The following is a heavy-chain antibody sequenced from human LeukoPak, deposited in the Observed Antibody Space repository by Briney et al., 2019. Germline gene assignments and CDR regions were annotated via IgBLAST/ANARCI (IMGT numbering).Heavy chain of an antibody. CDR1: GFILSSYH. J-gene: IGHJ6*03. V-gene: IGHV3-64*01. D-gene: IGHD5-12*01. CDR2: FSSNGGST. Sequence: GGPLTLSCTASGFILSSYHMLCVRQARGKGVECVSAFSSNGGSTYYANSVKGRFTISRDNSKNTLYLQMGSLRAEDMAVYYCARSIGSRYYYYYYMDVWGKGTTVTVSS. CDR3: ARSIGSRYYYYYYMDV.